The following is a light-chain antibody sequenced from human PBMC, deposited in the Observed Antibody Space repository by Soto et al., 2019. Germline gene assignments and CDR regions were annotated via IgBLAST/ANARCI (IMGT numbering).Light chain of an antibody. V-gene: IGLV2-23*02. Sequence: QSALTQPASVSGSPGQSITISCTGTSSDIGSFNLVSWYQQYPGKAPKLLISEVTKRPSGVSNHFSGSKSANTASLTISGLLAEDEADYYCCSYAASITVLFGGGTKLTVL. CDR3: CSYAASITVL. CDR1: SSDIGSFNL. J-gene: IGLJ2*01. CDR2: EVT.